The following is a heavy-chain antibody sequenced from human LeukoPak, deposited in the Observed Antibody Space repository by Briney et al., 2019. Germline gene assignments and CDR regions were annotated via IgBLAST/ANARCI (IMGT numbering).Heavy chain of an antibody. D-gene: IGHD1-26*01. CDR3: ARLGGSYHTY. CDR1: GFAFSSYW. Sequence: GGSLRLSCVASGFAFSSYWMSWVRQAPGKGLEWVANIKQDGGEKYYVDSVKGRFTISRDNAKNSLFLQMNSLRVEDTAVYYCARLGGSYHTYWGQGTLVTVSS. J-gene: IGHJ4*02. CDR2: IKQDGGEK. V-gene: IGHV3-7*01.